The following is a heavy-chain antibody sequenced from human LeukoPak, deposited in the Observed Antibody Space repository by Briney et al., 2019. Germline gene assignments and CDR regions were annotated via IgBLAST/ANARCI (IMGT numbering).Heavy chain of an antibody. J-gene: IGHJ3*02. Sequence: SVKVSCKASGGTFSSYAISWVRQAPGRGLEWMGGIVPIFGTANYAQKFQGRVTITADKSTSTAYMELSSLRSEDTAVYYCARLPDADSSSSGDAFDIWGQGTMVTVSS. D-gene: IGHD6-13*01. CDR2: IVPIFGTA. V-gene: IGHV1-69*06. CDR3: ARLPDADSSSSGDAFDI. CDR1: GGTFSSYA.